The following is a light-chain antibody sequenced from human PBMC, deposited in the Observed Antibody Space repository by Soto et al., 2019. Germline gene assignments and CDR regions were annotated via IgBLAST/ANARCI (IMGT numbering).Light chain of an antibody. CDR3: QQYNNWPLT. J-gene: IGKJ4*01. CDR2: DAS. CDR1: RSVNRN. Sequence: EIVMTQSPATLSVSPGERATLCCRASRSVNRNLAWYQQKPGQTPRLLIYDASSRATGIPARFSGSGSGTDFTLTISSLQSEDFAVYYCQQYNNWPLTFGGGTNVEIK. V-gene: IGKV3-15*01.